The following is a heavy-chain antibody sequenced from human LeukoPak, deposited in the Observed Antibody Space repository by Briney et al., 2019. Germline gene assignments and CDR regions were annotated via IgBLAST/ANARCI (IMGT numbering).Heavy chain of an antibody. V-gene: IGHV4-34*01. Sequence: SETLSLTCAVYGGSFSGYYWSWIRQPPGKGLEWIGEINHSGSTNYNPSLKSRVTISVDTSKNQFSLKLSSVTAADTAVYYCASQRGWYGGFDYWGQGTLVTVS. CDR3: ASQRGWYGGFDY. J-gene: IGHJ4*02. CDR2: INHSGST. D-gene: IGHD6-19*01. CDR1: GGSFSGYY.